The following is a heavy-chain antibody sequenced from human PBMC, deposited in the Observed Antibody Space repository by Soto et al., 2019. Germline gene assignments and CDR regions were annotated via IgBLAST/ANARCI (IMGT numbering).Heavy chain of an antibody. V-gene: IGHV3-11*06. Sequence: PGGSLRVSCAASVFTFSDYDMTWIRQAPGKGLEWISYISRSSSFTNYADSVKGRFTISRDNAKNSLYLQMNSLRAEDTAVYYCARAYSGDYEIDYWGQGALVTVSS. J-gene: IGHJ4*02. CDR1: VFTFSDYD. CDR2: ISRSSSFT. D-gene: IGHD4-17*01. CDR3: ARAYSGDYEIDY.